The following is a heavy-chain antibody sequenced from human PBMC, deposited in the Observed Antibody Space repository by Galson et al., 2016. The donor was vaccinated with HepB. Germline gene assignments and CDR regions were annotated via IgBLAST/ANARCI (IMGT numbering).Heavy chain of an antibody. CDR1: GFTFSSYA. CDR3: TRGGLEPFDY. Sequence: SLRLSCAASGFTFSSYAMSWVRQAPGKGLEWVSSISGSSGGTKYADSVRGRFTISRDNARSTLYLQMNSLRVEDTGVYYCTRGGLEPFDYWGQGILVTVSS. J-gene: IGHJ4*02. CDR2: ISGSSGGT. V-gene: IGHV3-23*01. D-gene: IGHD1-1*01.